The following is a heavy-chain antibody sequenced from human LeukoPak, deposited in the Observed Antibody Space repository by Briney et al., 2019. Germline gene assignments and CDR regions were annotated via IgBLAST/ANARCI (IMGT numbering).Heavy chain of an antibody. D-gene: IGHD3-22*01. CDR1: GYSISSGYY. CDR2: IYHSGST. V-gene: IGHV4-38-2*02. Sequence: SETLSLTCAVSGYSISSGYYWGWIRQPPGKGLEWIGSIYHSGSTYYNPSLKSRVTLSVDTSKNQFSLILSSVTAADTAVYYCARDLARYSRDSSGYDYWGQGTLVTVSS. J-gene: IGHJ4*02. CDR3: ARDLARYSRDSSGYDY.